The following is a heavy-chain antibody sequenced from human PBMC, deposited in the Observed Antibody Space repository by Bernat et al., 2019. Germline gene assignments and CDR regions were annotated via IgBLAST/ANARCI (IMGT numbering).Heavy chain of an antibody. J-gene: IGHJ4*02. CDR1: GYTFTSYY. CDR2: INPSGGST. CDR3: AREWHDSSGYYYPEDYFDY. Sequence: QVQLVQSGAEVKKPGASVMVSCKASGYTFTSYYMHWVRQAPGQGLEWMGIINPSGGSTSYAQKFQGRVTMTRDTSTSTVYMELSSLRSEDTAVYYCAREWHDSSGYYYPEDYFDYWGQGTLVTVSS. D-gene: IGHD3-22*01. V-gene: IGHV1-46*03.